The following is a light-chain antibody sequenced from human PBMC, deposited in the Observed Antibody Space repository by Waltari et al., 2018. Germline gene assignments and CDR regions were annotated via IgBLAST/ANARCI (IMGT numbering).Light chain of an antibody. CDR1: ISDVGGYNY. CDR2: DVS. Sequence: QSALTQPASVSGSPGQSITISCTGTISDVGGYNYVSWYQQHPGKAHKLMIYDVSKRPSGVSNRFSGSKSGNTASRTISGLQAEDEADYYCSSYTSSNVVFGGGTKLTVL. CDR3: SSYTSSNVV. V-gene: IGLV2-14*01. J-gene: IGLJ2*01.